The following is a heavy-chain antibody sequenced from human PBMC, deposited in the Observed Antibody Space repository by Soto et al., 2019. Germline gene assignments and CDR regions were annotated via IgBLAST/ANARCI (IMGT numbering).Heavy chain of an antibody. Sequence: EVQLVESGGGLVKPGGSLRLSCAASELTFSNAWMSWVRQAPGKGLEWVGRIKSKSDDGTTDYAAPLKGRFIISRDDSKNTVFLQMSSLKTEYTAVYYCTTSPMRCSGVSCYVPFDHWGQGTLVTVSS. D-gene: IGHD2-15*01. J-gene: IGHJ4*02. V-gene: IGHV3-15*01. CDR3: TTSPMRCSGVSCYVPFDH. CDR1: ELTFSNAW. CDR2: IKSKSDDGTT.